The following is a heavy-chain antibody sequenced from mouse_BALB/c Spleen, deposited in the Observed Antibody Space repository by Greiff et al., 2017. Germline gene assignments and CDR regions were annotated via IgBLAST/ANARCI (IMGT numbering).Heavy chain of an antibody. V-gene: IGHV5-9-4*01. D-gene: IGHD2-4*01. CDR1: GFTFSSYA. CDR2: ISSGGSYT. J-gene: IGHJ4*01. CDR3: ARHDYDEGDYYAMDY. Sequence: EVNVVESGGGLVKPGGSLKLSCAASGFTFSSYAMSWVRQSPEKRLEWVAEISSGGSYTYYPDTVTGRFTISRDNAKNTLYLEMSSLRSEDTAMYYCARHDYDEGDYYAMDYWGQGTSVTVSS.